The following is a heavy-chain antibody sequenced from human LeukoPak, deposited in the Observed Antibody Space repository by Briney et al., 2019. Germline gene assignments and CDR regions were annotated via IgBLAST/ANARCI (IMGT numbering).Heavy chain of an antibody. J-gene: IGHJ4*02. CDR3: ARAGWFGELYGPLDY. CDR2: INHSGST. Sequence: PSETLSLTCAVYGGSFSGYYWSWIRQSPGKGLEWIGEINHSGSTNYNPSLKSRVTISVGPSKNQFSLKLTSVTAADTAVYYCARAGWFGELYGPLDYWGQGTLVTVSS. D-gene: IGHD3-10*01. CDR1: GGSFSGYY. V-gene: IGHV4-34*01.